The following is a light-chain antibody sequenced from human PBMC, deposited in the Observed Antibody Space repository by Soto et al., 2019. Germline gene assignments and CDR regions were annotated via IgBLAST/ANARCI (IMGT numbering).Light chain of an antibody. CDR3: LQHDSYPFA. J-gene: IGKJ2*01. CDR1: QGIRED. CDR2: APS. Sequence: DIQMTQSPSSLSASVGDRVTITCRASQGIREDLGWYQQKPGKAPKRLIYAPSSLTSGVPSRFSGSGSGTEFTLTISSLQPEDFATYYFLQHDSYPFAFGQGTKLEIK. V-gene: IGKV1-17*01.